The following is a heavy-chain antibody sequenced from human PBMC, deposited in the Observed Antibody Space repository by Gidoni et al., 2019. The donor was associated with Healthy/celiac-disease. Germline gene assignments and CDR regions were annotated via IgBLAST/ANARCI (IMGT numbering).Heavy chain of an antibody. CDR3: ARDQRKGQQWPGR. V-gene: IGHV3-33*01. Sequence: QVQLVESGGGVVQPGRSLRLSCAASGFTFSSYGMHWVRQAPGKGLEWVAVIWYDGSNKYYADSVKGRFTISRDNSKNTLYLQMNSLRAEDTAVYYCARDQRKGQQWPGRWGQGTLVTVSS. CDR1: GFTFSSYG. J-gene: IGHJ4*02. CDR2: IWYDGSNK. D-gene: IGHD6-19*01.